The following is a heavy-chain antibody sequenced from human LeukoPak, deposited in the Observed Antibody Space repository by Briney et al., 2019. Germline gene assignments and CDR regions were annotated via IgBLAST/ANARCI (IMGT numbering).Heavy chain of an antibody. D-gene: IGHD3-10*01. J-gene: IGHJ4*02. CDR3: AKDMFTMVRGVMNY. V-gene: IGHV3-21*04. Sequence: GGSLRLSCAASGFTFSSYSMNWVRQAPGKGLEWVSSISSSSSYIYYADSVKGRFTISRDNAKNSLYLQMNSLRAEDTALYYCAKDMFTMVRGVMNYWGQGTLVTVSS. CDR1: GFTFSSYS. CDR2: ISSSSSYI.